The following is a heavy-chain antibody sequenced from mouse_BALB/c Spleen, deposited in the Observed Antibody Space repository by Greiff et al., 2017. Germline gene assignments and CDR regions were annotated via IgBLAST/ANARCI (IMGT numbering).Heavy chain of an antibody. J-gene: IGHJ3*01. CDR3: ARGDGYYGFFAY. Sequence: EVKLMESGGGLVKPGGSLKLSCAASGFTFSDYYMYWVRQTPEKRLEWVATVSDGGSYTYYPDSVKGRFTISRDNAKNNLYLQMSSLKSEDTAMYYCARGDGYYGFFAYWGQGTLVTVSA. CDR1: GFTFSDYY. D-gene: IGHD2-3*01. CDR2: VSDGGSYT. V-gene: IGHV5-4*02.